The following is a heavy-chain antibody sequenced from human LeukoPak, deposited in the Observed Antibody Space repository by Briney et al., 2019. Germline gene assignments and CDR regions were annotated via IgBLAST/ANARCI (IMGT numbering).Heavy chain of an antibody. V-gene: IGHV3-30*02. D-gene: IGHD2-2*01. CDR1: GFTFSREW. CDR3: ANDPGYCTSSNCFIRLDY. Sequence: GGSLRLSCAGSGFTFSREWMSWVRQAPGKGLEWVTFIRYDGSSKYYADSVKGRFTISRDTSKNMLYLQMHGLRAEDTAVYYCANDPGYCTSSNCFIRLDYWGQGTLVTVSS. CDR2: IRYDGSSK. J-gene: IGHJ4*02.